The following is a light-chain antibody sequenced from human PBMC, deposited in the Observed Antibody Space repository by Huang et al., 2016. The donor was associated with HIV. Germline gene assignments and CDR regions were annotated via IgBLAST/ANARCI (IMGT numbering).Light chain of an antibody. V-gene: IGKV2D-29*02. CDR2: EVS. J-gene: IGKJ4*01. CDR3: MQRTQRPLT. Sequence: DIVMTQTPLSLSVTPGQPASISCKSSQSLLHSDGETYLYWYLHKPGQSPQLLSYEVSNRFSGVPDRFSGSGSGTDFTLRISRVEAEDVGVYYCMQRTQRPLTFDGGTKVEIK. CDR1: QSLLHSDGETY.